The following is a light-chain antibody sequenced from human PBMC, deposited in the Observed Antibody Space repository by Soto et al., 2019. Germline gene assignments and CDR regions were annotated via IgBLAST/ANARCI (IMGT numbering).Light chain of an antibody. V-gene: IGKV3-20*01. J-gene: IGKJ1*01. Sequence: EIVLTQSPGTLSLSPGDRATITCRASESVSSSYLAWYQQKPGQAPRLLIYAASSRATGIPDRFSGSGSGTDFTLTISRLEPEDFAVYYCQQDGSSPWTFGQGTKVEIK. CDR1: ESVSSSY. CDR3: QQDGSSPWT. CDR2: AAS.